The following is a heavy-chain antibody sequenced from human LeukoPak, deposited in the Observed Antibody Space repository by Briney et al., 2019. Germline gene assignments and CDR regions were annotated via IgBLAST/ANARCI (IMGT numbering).Heavy chain of an antibody. J-gene: IGHJ4*02. Sequence: GASVKVSCKASGYTFTSYGISWVRQTPGQGLEWMGWISAYNGSTNYAQKLQGRVTMTTDTSTSTAYMELRSLRSDDTAVYYCARDRGGRYYYGSSGYYYVWGQGTLVTVSS. V-gene: IGHV1-18*01. CDR1: GYTFTSYG. CDR3: ARDRGGRYYYGSSGYYYV. D-gene: IGHD3-22*01. CDR2: ISAYNGST.